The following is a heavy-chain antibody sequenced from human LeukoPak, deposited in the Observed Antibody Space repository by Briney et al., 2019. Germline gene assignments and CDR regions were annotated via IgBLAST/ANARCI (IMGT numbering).Heavy chain of an antibody. CDR3: ARAAMVRGVDYFDY. V-gene: IGHV3-23*01. D-gene: IGHD3-10*01. CDR2: ISGSATST. Sequence: TGGSLRLSCAASGFTFSSYSMTWVRQAPGKGLEWVSVISGSATSTYYADSVKGRFTISRDNSKNTLYLQVNSLRAGDTAVYYCARAAMVRGVDYFDYWGQGTLVTVSP. J-gene: IGHJ4*02. CDR1: GFTFSSYS.